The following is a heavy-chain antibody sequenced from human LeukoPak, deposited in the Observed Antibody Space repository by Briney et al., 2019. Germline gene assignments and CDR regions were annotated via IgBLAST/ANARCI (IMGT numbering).Heavy chain of an antibody. J-gene: IGHJ3*02. CDR3: AKEIDTLGTNAFDI. V-gene: IGHV3-43*02. D-gene: IGHD2-15*01. CDR1: GFRFDDFA. CDR2: VSADGAKS. Sequence: PGRSLRLSCAASGFRFDDFAMHWVRQSPGKGLEWVSLVSADGAKSYYAESVRGRFTISRDNSKNSLYLQMNTLRSEDTAFYYCAKEIDTLGTNAFDIWGHGILVTVSS.